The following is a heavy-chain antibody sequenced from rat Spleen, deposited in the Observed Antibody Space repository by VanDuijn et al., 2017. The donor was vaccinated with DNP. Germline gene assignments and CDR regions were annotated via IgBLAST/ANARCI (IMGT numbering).Heavy chain of an antibody. CDR3: TTGAGSP. CDR2: ITNSGGSI. J-gene: IGHJ4*01. CDR1: GFTFSDCN. D-gene: IGHD1-4*01. V-gene: IGHV5S10*01. Sequence: EVQLVESGGGLVRPGRSLKLSCATSGFTFSDCNMAWVRQAPKKGLEWVATITNSGGSIYYRDSLKGRITISRDNAKSTLYLQMDSLRSEDTATYYCTTGAGSPWGQGTSVTVSS.